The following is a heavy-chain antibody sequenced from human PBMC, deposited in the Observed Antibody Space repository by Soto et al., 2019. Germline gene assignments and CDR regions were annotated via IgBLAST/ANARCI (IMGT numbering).Heavy chain of an antibody. J-gene: IGHJ6*03. CDR3: ARGQIGGRNYYGSGSYYFQLPPRRMDV. D-gene: IGHD3-10*01. CDR2: INHSGST. V-gene: IGHV4-34*01. CDR1: GGSFSGYY. Sequence: PSETLSLTCAVYGGSFSGYYWSWIRQPPGKGLEWIGEINHSGSTNYNPSLKSRVTISVDTSKNQFSLKLSSVTAADTAVYYCARGQIGGRNYYGSGSYYFQLPPRRMDVWXKGTTVTVSS.